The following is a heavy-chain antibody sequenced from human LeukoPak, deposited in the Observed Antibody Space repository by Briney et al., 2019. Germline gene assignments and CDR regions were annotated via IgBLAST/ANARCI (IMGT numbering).Heavy chain of an antibody. J-gene: IGHJ5*02. V-gene: IGHV3-7*03. CDR2: IREERGQE. D-gene: IGHD5-18*01. CDR1: GLTVSNHW. Sequence: PGGSLRLSCVASGLTVSNHWMSWVRQAPGKGLEWVANIREERGQEYYVDSVKGRFTISKNSAKNSLYLQMNTLRVEDTAMYYCASLDTAKLPLANHWGQGTLVTVSS. CDR3: ASLDTAKLPLANH.